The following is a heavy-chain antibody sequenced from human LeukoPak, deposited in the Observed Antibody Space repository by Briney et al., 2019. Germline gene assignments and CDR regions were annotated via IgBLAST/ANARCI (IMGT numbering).Heavy chain of an antibody. CDR2: IIPIFGTA. J-gene: IGHJ4*02. CDR1: GGTFSSYA. V-gene: IGHV1-69*05. D-gene: IGHD6-19*01. Sequence: WVKVSCKASGGTFSSYAISWVRQAPGQGLEWMGGIIPIFGTANYAQKFQGRVTITTDESTSTAYMELSSLRSEDTAVYYCARDPTSGYSSGGDYGGQGTLVTVSS. CDR3: ARDPTSGYSSGGDY.